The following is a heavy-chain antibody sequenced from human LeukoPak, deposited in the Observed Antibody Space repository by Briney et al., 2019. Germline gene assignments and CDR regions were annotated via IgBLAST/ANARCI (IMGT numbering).Heavy chain of an antibody. CDR1: GGSISSYY. D-gene: IGHD4-11*01. Sequence: SETLSLTCTVSGGSISSYYWSWIRQPPGKGLEWIGYIYYSGSTNYNPSLKSRVTISVDTSKNQFSLKLSSVTAADTAVYYCARVSNYGDYYYGMDVWGQGTTVTVSS. J-gene: IGHJ6*02. V-gene: IGHV4-59*08. CDR2: IYYSGST. CDR3: ARVSNYGDYYYGMDV.